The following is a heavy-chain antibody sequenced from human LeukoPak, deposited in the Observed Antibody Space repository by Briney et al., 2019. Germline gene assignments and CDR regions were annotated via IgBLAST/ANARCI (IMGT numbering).Heavy chain of an antibody. CDR2: VYYSDNA. D-gene: IGHD2-15*01. Sequence: SETLSLTCTVSGVSISSLHWAWIRQPPGKGLEWIGYVYYSDNAYNNPSLKSRVTISVDTSKNQFSLKLSSVTAADTAVYYCARTGGYCSGGGCYSGWFDPWGQGTLVTVSS. J-gene: IGHJ5*02. V-gene: IGHV4-59*11. CDR1: GVSISSLH. CDR3: ARTGGYCSGGGCYSGWFDP.